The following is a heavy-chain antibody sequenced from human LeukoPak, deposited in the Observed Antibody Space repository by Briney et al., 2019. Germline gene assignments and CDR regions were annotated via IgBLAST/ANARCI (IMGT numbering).Heavy chain of an antibody. Sequence: PSETLSLTCTVSGDSISSYYWSWIRQPPGKGLEWIGYIYYSGSTYYNASLKSRVTISVDTSKNQFPLKLSSVTAADTAVYYCARAGSTVIHYWGQGTLVTVSS. D-gene: IGHD4-17*01. CDR1: GDSISSYY. V-gene: IGHV4-59*01. J-gene: IGHJ4*02. CDR2: IYYSGST. CDR3: ARAGSTVIHY.